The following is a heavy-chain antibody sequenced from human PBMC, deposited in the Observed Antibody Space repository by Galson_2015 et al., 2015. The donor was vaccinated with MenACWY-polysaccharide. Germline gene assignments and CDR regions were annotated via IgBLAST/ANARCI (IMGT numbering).Heavy chain of an antibody. D-gene: IGHD2-21*02. J-gene: IGHJ3*01. V-gene: IGHV3-74*01. CDR2: IKPDGSST. CDR1: GFTFSSYW. Sequence: SLRLSCAASGFTFSSYWMHWVRQAPGEGLVWVSRIKPDGSSTSYADSVKGRFTVSRDNAKNTVYLQMNSLRVEDTAVYYCARDPHCGAGCSIHDAVDVSSKGTKVTVSS. CDR3: ARDPHCGAGCSIHDAVDV.